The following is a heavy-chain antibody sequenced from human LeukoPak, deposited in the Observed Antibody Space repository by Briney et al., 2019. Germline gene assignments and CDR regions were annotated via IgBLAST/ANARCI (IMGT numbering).Heavy chain of an antibody. CDR2: IYYSGIT. Sequence: PSETLSLTCTVSGGSISSSSYYWGWIRQPPGEGLEWIGTIYYSGITYYSPSLKSRVTISVDTSKNQFSLKLSSVTAADTAVYYCARTATSYSYGYLGDWGQGTLVTVSS. J-gene: IGHJ4*02. D-gene: IGHD5-18*01. V-gene: IGHV4-39*01. CDR1: GGSISSSSYY. CDR3: ARTATSYSYGYLGD.